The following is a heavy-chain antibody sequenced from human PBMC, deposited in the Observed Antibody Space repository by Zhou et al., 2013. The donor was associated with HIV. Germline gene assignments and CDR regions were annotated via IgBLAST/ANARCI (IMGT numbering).Heavy chain of an antibody. J-gene: IGHJ4*02. Sequence: QVQLVQSGAEVKKPGSSVKLSCKASGGTFNTYGISWVRQAPGQGLEWMGIINPLGGSTRYAQKFQGRVTMTSDTSTSTVFMELSSLRSEDTAVYYCAGVTVKTPMAQGAFDLWGQGTHLTVSS. CDR1: GGTFNTYG. V-gene: IGHV1-46*02. CDR2: INPLGGST. CDR3: AGVTVKTPMAQGAFDL. D-gene: IGHD5-18*01.